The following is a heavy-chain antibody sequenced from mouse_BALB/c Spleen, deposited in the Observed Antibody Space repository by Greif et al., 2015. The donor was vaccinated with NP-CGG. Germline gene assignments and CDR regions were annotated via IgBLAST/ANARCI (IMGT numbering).Heavy chain of an antibody. D-gene: IGHD2-2*01. V-gene: IGHV1-7*01. J-gene: IGHJ4*01. CDR3: ARGLRHAMDY. CDR1: GYTFTSYW. Sequence: VQLQQSGAELAKPGASVKMSCKASGYTFTSYWMHWVKQRPGQGLEWIGYINPSTGYTEYNQKFKDKATLTADKSSSTAYMQLSSLTSEDSAVYYCARGLRHAMDYWGQGTSVTVSS. CDR2: INPSTGYT.